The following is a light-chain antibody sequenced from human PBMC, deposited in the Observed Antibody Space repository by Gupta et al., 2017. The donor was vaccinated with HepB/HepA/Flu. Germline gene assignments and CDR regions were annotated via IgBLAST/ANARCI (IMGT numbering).Light chain of an antibody. CDR1: QGIRSD. Sequence: DIELTQSPSFLSASVGDRVTITCRASQGIRSDLAWYQQKPGKAPKLLIYAASTLQSGVPSRFSGSGSGTEFTLTISSLQPEDCATYSCQQLNSYPCNFGQGTQLEI. CDR2: AAS. J-gene: IGKJ2*02. CDR3: QQLNSYPCN. V-gene: IGKV1-9*01.